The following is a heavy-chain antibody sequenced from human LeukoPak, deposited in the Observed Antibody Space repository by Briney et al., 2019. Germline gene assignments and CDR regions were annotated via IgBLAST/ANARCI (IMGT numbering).Heavy chain of an antibody. Sequence: SETLSLTCTVSGGSISSSSYYWGWIRQPPGKGLEWIGSTYYSGSTYYNPSLKSRVTISVDTSKNQFSLKLSSVTAADTAVYYCASGKQWLPFDYWGQGTLVTVSS. CDR2: TYYSGST. CDR3: ASGKQWLPFDY. V-gene: IGHV4-39*07. D-gene: IGHD6-19*01. CDR1: GGSISSSSYY. J-gene: IGHJ4*02.